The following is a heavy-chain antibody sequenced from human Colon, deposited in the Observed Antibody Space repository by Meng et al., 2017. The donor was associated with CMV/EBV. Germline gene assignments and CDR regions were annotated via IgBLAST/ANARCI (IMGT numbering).Heavy chain of an antibody. Sequence: GGSLRLSCAGSGFTFGDYTIHWVRQVPGKGVEWVSVITSEGDSTYYADSVRGRFTVFRDNRKNVLYLQMDSLRVEDTALYYCAKDRVKKQLLFPHHWDQGTKVTVSS. CDR1: GFTFGDYT. J-gene: IGHJ1*01. CDR2: ITSEGDST. CDR3: AKDRVKKQLLFPHH. D-gene: IGHD3-16*02. V-gene: IGHV3-43*01.